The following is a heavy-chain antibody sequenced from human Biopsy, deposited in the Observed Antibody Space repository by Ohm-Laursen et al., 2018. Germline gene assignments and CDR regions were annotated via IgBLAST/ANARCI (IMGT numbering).Heavy chain of an antibody. J-gene: IGHJ4*02. V-gene: IGHV3-21*01. CDR3: ARAYPPPGRRLVVVAGDFDC. D-gene: IGHD2-15*01. Sequence: SLRLSCTASGVTLSGYKMNWVRQAPGKGLERVSSISGSSTYIYYADSVKGRFTVSRDNPKNSLYLQMNSLRAEDTAVYYCARAYPPPGRRLVVVAGDFDCWGQGTRVTVSS. CDR1: GVTLSGYK. CDR2: ISGSSTYI.